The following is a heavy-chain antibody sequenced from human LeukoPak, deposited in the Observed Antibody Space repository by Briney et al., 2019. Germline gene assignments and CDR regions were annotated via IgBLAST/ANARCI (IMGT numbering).Heavy chain of an antibody. CDR2: IYPGDSDT. CDR1: GYSFTSYW. Sequence: GESLKISCKGSGYSFTSYWIGWVRQMPGKGLEWMGIIYPGDSDTRYSPSFQGQVTISAGKSISTAYLQWSSLKASDTAMYYCARPGYSGSYLDYYYGMDVWGQGTTVTVSS. D-gene: IGHD1-26*01. J-gene: IGHJ6*02. CDR3: ARPGYSGSYLDYYYGMDV. V-gene: IGHV5-51*01.